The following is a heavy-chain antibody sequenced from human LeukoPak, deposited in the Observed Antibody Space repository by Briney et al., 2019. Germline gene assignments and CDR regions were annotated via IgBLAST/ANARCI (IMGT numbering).Heavy chain of an antibody. CDR1: GYTFTGYY. J-gene: IGHJ5*02. Sequence: EASVKVSCKASGYTFTGYYMHWVRQAPGQGLEWMGWINPNSGGTNYAQKFQGRVTMTRDTSISTAYMELSRLRSDDTAVYYCASRRPMSCSGGSCYWFDPWGQGTLVTVSP. V-gene: IGHV1-2*02. D-gene: IGHD2-15*01. CDR3: ASRRPMSCSGGSCYWFDP. CDR2: INPNSGGT.